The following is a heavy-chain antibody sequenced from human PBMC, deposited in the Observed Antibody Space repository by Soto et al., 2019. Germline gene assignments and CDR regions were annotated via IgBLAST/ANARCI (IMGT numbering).Heavy chain of an antibody. CDR2: IFYSGNT. J-gene: IGHJ4*02. V-gene: IGHV4-31*03. D-gene: IGHD3-16*02. Sequence: QVQLQESGPGLVRPSQTLSLTCTVSGGSISNGGFYWRWIRQRPGKGLEWIGNIFYSGNTDYNPSLKSRVTISIDTSRNQFSLKLNSVTAADTSVYYCASHRRSVWGSYRPPFDYWGQGTLVTVSS. CDR1: GGSISNGGFY. CDR3: ASHRRSVWGSYRPPFDY.